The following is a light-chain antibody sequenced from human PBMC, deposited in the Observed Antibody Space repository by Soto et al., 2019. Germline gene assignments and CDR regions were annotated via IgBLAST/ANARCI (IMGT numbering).Light chain of an antibody. J-gene: IGKJ3*01. CDR3: QQYGRSPFT. V-gene: IGKV3-20*01. CDR2: GAS. CDR1: QSVSSSY. Sequence: ELVLTQSPGTLSLSPGERVTLSCRASQSVSSSYLAWYQQKPGQAPRLLIYGASSRATGIPGRFSGSGSGTDFTLTISRLEPEDLAVYDCQQYGRSPFTFGPGTKVYIK.